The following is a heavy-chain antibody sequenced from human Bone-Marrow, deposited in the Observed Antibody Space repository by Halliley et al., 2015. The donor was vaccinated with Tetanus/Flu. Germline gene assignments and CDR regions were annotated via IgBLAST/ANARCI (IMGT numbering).Heavy chain of an antibody. J-gene: IGHJ6*02. Sequence: MFYDGRDRYYADSIKGRFPISRDNSKNTLFLQMNSLRPEDTALYYCARDGSTSDPQVYYGMDVWGQGTTVTVSS. V-gene: IGHV3-30*03. D-gene: IGHD2-2*01. CDR3: ARDGSTSDPQVYYGMDV. CDR2: MFYDGRDR.